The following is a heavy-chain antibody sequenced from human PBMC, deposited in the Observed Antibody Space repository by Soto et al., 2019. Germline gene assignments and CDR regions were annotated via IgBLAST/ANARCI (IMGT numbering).Heavy chain of an antibody. CDR2: IYYSGRT. D-gene: IGHD2-21*02. CDR1: GGSLSSSSYY. CDR3: ARQRTTVVTQAYFDH. V-gene: IGHV4-39*01. J-gene: IGHJ4*02. Sequence: SETLSRTCIVSGGSLSSSSYYWAWIRQPPGKGLEWIGSIYYSGRTYYNPSFKSRFTISIDTSKNQFSLKLSSMTATDTAVYYCARQRTTVVTQAYFDHWGQGALVTVSS.